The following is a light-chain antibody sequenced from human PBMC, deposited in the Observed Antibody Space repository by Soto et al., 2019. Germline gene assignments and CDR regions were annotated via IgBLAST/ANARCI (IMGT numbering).Light chain of an antibody. CDR2: DAS. CDR1: QSISSW. CDR3: QQYNSYPWT. J-gene: IGKJ1*01. Sequence: IQMNPSPYPPSSSVGDRITSTYLSSQSISSWLAWYQQKPGKAPKLLIYDASSLESGVPSRFSGSGSGTEFTLTITSLQPDDFATYYCQQYNSYPWTFGQGTKVDIK. V-gene: IGKV1-5*01.